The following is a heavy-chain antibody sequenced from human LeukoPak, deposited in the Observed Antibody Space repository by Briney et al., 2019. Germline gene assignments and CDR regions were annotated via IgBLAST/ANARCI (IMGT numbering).Heavy chain of an antibody. CDR2: INPSGGST. D-gene: IGHD3-16*01. CDR1: GYTFTSYG. Sequence: GASVKVSCKASGYTFTSYGISWVRQAPGQGLEWMGIINPSGGSTSYAQKFQGRVTMTRDTSTSTVYMELSSLRSEDTAVYYCARARMLPLDYWGQGTLVTVSS. CDR3: ARARMLPLDY. J-gene: IGHJ4*02. V-gene: IGHV1-46*01.